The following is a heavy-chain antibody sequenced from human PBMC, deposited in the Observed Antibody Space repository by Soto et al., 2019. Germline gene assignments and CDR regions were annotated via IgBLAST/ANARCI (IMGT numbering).Heavy chain of an antibody. J-gene: IGHJ5*02. CDR3: AKEGQWLAPTNNWFDP. CDR1: GFTFSSYA. V-gene: IGHV3-23*01. D-gene: IGHD6-19*01. Sequence: EVQLLESGGGLVQPGGSLRLSCAASGFTFSSYAMSWVRQAPGKGLEWVSAISGSGGSTYYADSVKGRFTISRDNSKNTLYLQMNSLRAEDTAVYYWAKEGQWLAPTNNWFDPWGQGTLVTVSS. CDR2: ISGSGGST.